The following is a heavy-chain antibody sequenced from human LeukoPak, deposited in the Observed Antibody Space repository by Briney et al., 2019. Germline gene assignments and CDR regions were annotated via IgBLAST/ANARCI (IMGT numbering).Heavy chain of an antibody. CDR3: ARWGETSALRVHAFDI. D-gene: IGHD3-10*01. Sequence: SETLSLTCTVSGDSISSYYWNWIRQPPGKGLEWIGYGHYSGSTNYNPSLKSRVTFSVDTSKNQFSLKLSSVTAADTAVYYCARWGETSALRVHAFDIWGQGTMVTVSS. CDR1: GDSISSYY. CDR2: GHYSGST. J-gene: IGHJ3*02. V-gene: IGHV4-59*01.